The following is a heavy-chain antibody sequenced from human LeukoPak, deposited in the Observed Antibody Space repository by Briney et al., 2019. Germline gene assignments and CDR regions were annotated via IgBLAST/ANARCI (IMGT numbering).Heavy chain of an antibody. CDR1: GFTFSDYS. V-gene: IGHV3-48*01. Sequence: GGSLRLSCAASGFTFSDYSMNWVRQAPGKGLEWVSYISSSSSTIYYADSVKGRFTISRDNAKNSLYLQMYSLRAEDTAVYYCARHLSGVTGYTYGRGIDYWGQGTLVTVSS. CDR2: ISSSSSTI. D-gene: IGHD5-18*01. CDR3: ARHLSGVTGYTYGRGIDY. J-gene: IGHJ4*02.